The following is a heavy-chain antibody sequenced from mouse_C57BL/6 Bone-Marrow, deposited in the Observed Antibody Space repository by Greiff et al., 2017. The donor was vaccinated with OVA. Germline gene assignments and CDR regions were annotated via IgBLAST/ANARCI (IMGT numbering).Heavy chain of an antibody. Sequence: QVQLQQSGAELARPGASVKLSCKASGYTFTSYGISWVKQRTGQGLEWIGEIYPRSGNNYYNEKFKGKATLTADQYSSTAFMELRSLTSEDSAVYFCARRGQLRLQNAMDYWGQGTSVTVSS. CDR3: ARRGQLRLQNAMDY. J-gene: IGHJ4*01. CDR1: GYTFTSYG. CDR2: IYPRSGNN. D-gene: IGHD3-2*02. V-gene: IGHV1-81*01.